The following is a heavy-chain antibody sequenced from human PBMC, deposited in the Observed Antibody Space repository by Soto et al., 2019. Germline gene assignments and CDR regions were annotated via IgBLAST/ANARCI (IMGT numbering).Heavy chain of an antibody. V-gene: IGHV3-23*01. D-gene: IGHD5-12*01. CDR1: GFTFSSYA. Sequence: WGSLRLSCAASGFTFSSYAMSWVRQAPGKGLEWVSAISGSGGSTYYADSVKGRFTISRDNSKNTLYLQMNSLRAEDTAVYYCAKAAMATIYPYYFDYWGQGTLVTVSS. CDR3: AKAAMATIYPYYFDY. CDR2: ISGSGGST. J-gene: IGHJ4*02.